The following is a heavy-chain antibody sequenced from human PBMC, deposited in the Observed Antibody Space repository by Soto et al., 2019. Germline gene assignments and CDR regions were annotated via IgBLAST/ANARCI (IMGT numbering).Heavy chain of an antibody. CDR3: ARDLFTMIVVVTPGHAFDI. J-gene: IGHJ3*02. V-gene: IGHV1-18*04. CDR2: ISAYNGNT. Sequence: GASVKVSCKASGYTFTSYGISWLRQSPGQGLEWMGWISAYNGNTNYAQKLQGRVTMTTDTSTSTAYMELRSLRSDDTAVYYCARDLFTMIVVVTPGHAFDIWGQGTMVTVSS. CDR1: GYTFTSYG. D-gene: IGHD3-22*01.